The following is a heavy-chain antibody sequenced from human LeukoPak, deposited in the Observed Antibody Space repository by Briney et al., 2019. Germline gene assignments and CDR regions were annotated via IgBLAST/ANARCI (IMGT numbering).Heavy chain of an antibody. V-gene: IGHV3-74*01. CDR2: INSDGSST. CDR3: VRDLRQCIGGACYA. CDR1: GFTFSSHW. J-gene: IGHJ5*02. Sequence: GGSLRLSCAASGFTFSSHWMYWVRQAPGKGLVWVSRINSDGSSTNYTDSVKGRFTISRDNAKNTLYLQMNSLRAEDTAVFYSVRDLRQCIGGACYAWGQGTLVTVSS. D-gene: IGHD2-21*02.